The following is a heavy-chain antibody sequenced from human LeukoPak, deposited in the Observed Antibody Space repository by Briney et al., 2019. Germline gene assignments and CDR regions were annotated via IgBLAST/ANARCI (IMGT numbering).Heavy chain of an antibody. Sequence: SQTLSLTCAISGDSVSSNTVAWNWIRQSPSRGLEWLGRTYYRSKWYNDYAVSVKSRITIDPDTSKNQFSLQLNSVTPEDTAVYYCARDPNPDTATANAFDIWGQGTMVTVSS. CDR1: GDSVSSNTVA. V-gene: IGHV6-1*01. CDR2: TYYRSKWYN. D-gene: IGHD5-18*01. CDR3: ARDPNPDTATANAFDI. J-gene: IGHJ3*02.